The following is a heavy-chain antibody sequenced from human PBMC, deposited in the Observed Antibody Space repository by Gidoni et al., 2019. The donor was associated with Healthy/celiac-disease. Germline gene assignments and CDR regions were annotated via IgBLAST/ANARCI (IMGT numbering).Heavy chain of an antibody. V-gene: IGHV3-21*01. CDR1: GFTFSSYS. CDR2: ISSSSSYI. D-gene: IGHD1-26*01. CDR3: ARGNSGSYYLVDY. J-gene: IGHJ4*02. Sequence: ELQLVESGGGLVKPGGSLRLSCSASGFTFSSYSMNWVRQAPGKGLEWVSSISSSSSYIYYADSVKGRFTIARDNAKNSLYLQMNSLRAEDTDVYYCARGNSGSYYLVDYWGQGTLVTVSS.